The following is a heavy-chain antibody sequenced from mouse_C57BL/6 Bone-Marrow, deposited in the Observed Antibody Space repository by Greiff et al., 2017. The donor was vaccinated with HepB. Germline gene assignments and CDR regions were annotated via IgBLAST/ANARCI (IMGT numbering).Heavy chain of an antibody. CDR2: INPNNGGT. J-gene: IGHJ2*01. Sequence: VQLQQSGPELVKPGASVKIPCKASGYTFTDYNMDWVKQSHGKSLEWIGDINPNNGGTIYNQKFKGKATSTVDKSSSTAYMELRSLTSEDTAVYYCARGDSSGYGYYFDYWGQGTTLTVSS. V-gene: IGHV1-18*01. D-gene: IGHD3-2*02. CDR3: ARGDSSGYGYYFDY. CDR1: GYTFTDYN.